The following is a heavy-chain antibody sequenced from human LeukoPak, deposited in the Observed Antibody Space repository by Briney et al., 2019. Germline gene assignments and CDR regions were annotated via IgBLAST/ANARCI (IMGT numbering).Heavy chain of an antibody. CDR2: INGRGDNT. D-gene: IGHD2/OR15-2a*01. CDR3: AKDRVSPGFNWFDP. Sequence: GGSLRLSCAASGVIISSYAMSWVRQAPGKGLEWVSAINGRGDNTYYADFVKGRFTISRDNSKSTVYLQMNSLRTEDTAVYYCAKDRVSPGFNWFDPRGQGTLVTVSS. CDR1: GVIISSYA. V-gene: IGHV3-23*01. J-gene: IGHJ5*02.